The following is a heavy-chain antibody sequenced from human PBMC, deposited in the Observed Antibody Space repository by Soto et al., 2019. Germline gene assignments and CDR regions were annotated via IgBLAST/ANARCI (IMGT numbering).Heavy chain of an antibody. D-gene: IGHD3-10*01. CDR3: ARVGGFGATTIDY. Sequence: QVQLQESGPGLVKPSQTLSLTCTVSGGSISSGDYYWSWIRQPPGKGLEWIGYIYYSGSSYYNPSLKSRVTISVDTSKNQFSLKLSSVTAADTAVYYCARVGGFGATTIDYWGQGTLVTVSS. J-gene: IGHJ4*02. CDR2: IYYSGSS. V-gene: IGHV4-30-4*01. CDR1: GGSISSGDYY.